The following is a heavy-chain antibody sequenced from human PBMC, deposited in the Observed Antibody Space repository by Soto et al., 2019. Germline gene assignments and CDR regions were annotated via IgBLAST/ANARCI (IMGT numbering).Heavy chain of an antibody. V-gene: IGHV3-33*01. CDR3: AREIPPTDYGDHPGAAGAFDI. J-gene: IGHJ3*02. CDR2: IWYDGSNK. CDR1: GFTFSSYG. D-gene: IGHD4-17*01. Sequence: QVQLVESGGGVVQPGRSLRLSCAASGFTFSSYGMHWVRQAPGKGLEWVAVIWYDGSNKYYADSVKGRFTISRDNSKNTLYLQMNSLRAEDTAVYYCAREIPPTDYGDHPGAAGAFDIWGQGTMVTVSS.